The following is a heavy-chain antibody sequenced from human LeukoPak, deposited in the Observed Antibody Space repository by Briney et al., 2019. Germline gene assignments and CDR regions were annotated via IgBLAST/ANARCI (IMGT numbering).Heavy chain of an antibody. CDR2: ITSGSDYI. V-gene: IGHV3-21*01. D-gene: IGHD2-2*01. J-gene: IGHJ4*02. Sequence: GGSLRLSCAASGFTVSSNYMSWVRQAPGKGLEWLSSITSGSDYIYYADSVKGRFTISRDNAKNSLYLQMNSLRAEDTAVYYCAPRYCSRTNCYAFDYWGQGTLVTVSS. CDR1: GFTVSSNY. CDR3: APRYCSRTNCYAFDY.